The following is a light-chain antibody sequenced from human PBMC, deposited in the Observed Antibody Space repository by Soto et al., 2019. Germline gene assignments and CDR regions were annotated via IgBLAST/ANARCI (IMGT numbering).Light chain of an antibody. CDR2: SNN. CDR1: SSNIGSNI. Sequence: QSVLTQPPSASGTPGQRVTISCSGSSSNIGSNIVNWYQQLPGTAPKLLIYSNNQRPSGVPDRFSVSKSGTSASLAISGLQSEDEADYYCAAWDDSLNALVFGGGTKLTVL. J-gene: IGLJ2*01. CDR3: AAWDDSLNALV. V-gene: IGLV1-44*01.